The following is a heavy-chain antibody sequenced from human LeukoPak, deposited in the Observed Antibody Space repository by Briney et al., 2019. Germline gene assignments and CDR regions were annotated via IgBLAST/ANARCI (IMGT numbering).Heavy chain of an antibody. CDR2: IYYSGST. Sequence: SETLSLTCTVSGGSISSSSYYWGWIRQPPGKGLEWIGSIYYSGSTYYNPSLKSRVTISVDTSKNQFSLKLSSVTAADTAVYYCAGPSDSSGPGAYFDYWGQGTLVTVSS. CDR3: AGPSDSSGPGAYFDY. CDR1: GGSISSSSYY. D-gene: IGHD3-22*01. V-gene: IGHV4-39*01. J-gene: IGHJ4*02.